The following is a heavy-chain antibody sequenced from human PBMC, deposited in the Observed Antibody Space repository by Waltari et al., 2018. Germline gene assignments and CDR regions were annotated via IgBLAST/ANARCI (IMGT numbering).Heavy chain of an antibody. CDR3: ARDGGSLFDY. V-gene: IGHV3-7*01. CDR2: IKQDGSEK. J-gene: IGHJ4*02. D-gene: IGHD3-16*01. CDR1: GFPFSVDW. Sequence: EVQLVESGGGLVQPGGSLRISCAASGFPFSVDWMNWVRQAPGKGLEWVANIKQDGSEKYYVDSVKGRFTISRDNAKNSLYLQMNSLRAEDTAVYYCARDGGSLFDYWGQGTLVTVSS.